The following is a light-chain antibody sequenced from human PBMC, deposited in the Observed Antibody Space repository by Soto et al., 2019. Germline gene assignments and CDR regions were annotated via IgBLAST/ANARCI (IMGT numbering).Light chain of an antibody. V-gene: IGKV3-11*01. J-gene: IGKJ5*01. CDR3: QQAHSFPIN. CDR2: DAS. Sequence: EIVLAQTAATLSVSRGGGAIVCCRTSQSATSYLAWYQQRPGQAPRLLINDASRRATGIPDRFSGSGSGADFPLTLGSPEPEVCPISVCQQAHSFPINIGQGTRLEIK. CDR1: QSATSY.